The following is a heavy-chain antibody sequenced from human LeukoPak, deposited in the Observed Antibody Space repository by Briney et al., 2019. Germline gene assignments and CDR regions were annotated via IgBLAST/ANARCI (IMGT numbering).Heavy chain of an antibody. CDR3: ARNTIFGVVSEF. V-gene: IGHV3-30*03. Sequence: PGGSLRLSCAASGFTFSTYGIHWVGQAPGKGLEWVAVISYDGTNKYYADSVKGRFTISRDNSKNTLHLQMNSLRAEDTAVYYCARNTIFGVVSEFWGQGTLVTVSS. D-gene: IGHD3-3*01. J-gene: IGHJ4*02. CDR2: ISYDGTNK. CDR1: GFTFSTYG.